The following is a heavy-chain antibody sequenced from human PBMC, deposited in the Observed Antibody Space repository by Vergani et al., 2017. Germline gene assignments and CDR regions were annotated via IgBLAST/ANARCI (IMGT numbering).Heavy chain of an antibody. Sequence: EVQLVESGGGLVKPGGSLRLSCAASGFTFSIYSMNWVRQAPGKGLEWVSSISSSSSYIYYADSVKGRFTISRDNAKNSLYLQMNSLRAEDTAVYYCARADDYVYGMDVWGQGTTVTVSS. J-gene: IGHJ6*02. CDR1: GFTFSIYS. D-gene: IGHD3-16*01. CDR3: ARADDYVYGMDV. V-gene: IGHV3-21*01. CDR2: ISSSSSYI.